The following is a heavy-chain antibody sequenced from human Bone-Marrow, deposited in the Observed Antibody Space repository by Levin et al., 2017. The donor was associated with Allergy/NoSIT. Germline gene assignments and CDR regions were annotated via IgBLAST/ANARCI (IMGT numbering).Heavy chain of an antibody. D-gene: IGHD5-18*01. CDR3: ARYNYEYNALDI. J-gene: IGHJ3*02. CDR1: AFTLLPTH. Sequence: LPRPASAFTLLPTHLHSVRQGIGHGPDCVSTIGTPADTFSLSPFFFRFTISRENAKNSLYLQMNGLSAGDTAVYYCARYNYEYNALDIWGQGTMVTVSS. CDR2: IGTPADT. V-gene: IGHV3-13*01.